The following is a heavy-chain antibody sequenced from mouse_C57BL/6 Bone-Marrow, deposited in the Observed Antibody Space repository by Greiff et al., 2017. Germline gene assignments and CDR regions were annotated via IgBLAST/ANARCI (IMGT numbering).Heavy chain of an antibody. CDR1: GYTFTSYW. J-gene: IGHJ4*01. Sequence: QVQLQQPGAELVKPGASVKLSCKASGYTFTSYWMHWVKQRPGQGLEWIGMIHPNSGSTNYNEKFKSKATLTVDKSSSTAYMQLSSLTSEDSAVYYCAKDSSGYGKLAMDYWGQGTSVTVSS. V-gene: IGHV1-64*01. CDR3: AKDSSGYGKLAMDY. CDR2: IHPNSGST. D-gene: IGHD3-2*02.